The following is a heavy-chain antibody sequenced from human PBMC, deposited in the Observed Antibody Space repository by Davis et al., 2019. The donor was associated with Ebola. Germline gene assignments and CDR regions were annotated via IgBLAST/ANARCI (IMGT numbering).Heavy chain of an antibody. CDR1: GFTFSSYS. V-gene: IGHV3-21*01. CDR2: ISSSSSYI. CDR3: ARENNYYDGSGDHIDF. Sequence: GGSLRLSCAASGFTFSSYSMNWVRQAPGKGLEWVSSISSSSSYIYYADIVQGRFTISRDNAKDSLYLQMNSLRDEDTAVYYCARENNYYDGSGDHIDFWGQGILVTVSS. D-gene: IGHD3-22*01. J-gene: IGHJ4*02.